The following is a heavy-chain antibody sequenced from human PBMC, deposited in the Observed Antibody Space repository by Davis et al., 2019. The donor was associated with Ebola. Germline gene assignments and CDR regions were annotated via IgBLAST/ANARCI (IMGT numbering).Heavy chain of an antibody. CDR3: ARMPTGFPNWFDP. CDR1: GLSVSSQS. CDR2: FHSNGDT. V-gene: IGHV3-53*01. Sequence: GESLKISCAASGLSVSSQSMSWVRQISGKGLEWLSVFHSNGDTYYADSVRGRFTISRDNSRNTVYLQMNSLRVEDTAMYYCARMPTGFPNWFDPWGQGTLVTVSS. J-gene: IGHJ5*02. D-gene: IGHD1-14*01.